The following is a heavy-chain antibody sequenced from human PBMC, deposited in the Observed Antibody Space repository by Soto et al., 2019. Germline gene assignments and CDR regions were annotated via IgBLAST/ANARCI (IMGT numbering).Heavy chain of an antibody. CDR3: ARRDGDAFDI. J-gene: IGHJ3*02. CDR2: IYYSGST. V-gene: IGHV4-59*08. CDR1: GGSISSYY. Sequence: SETLSLTCTVSGGSISSYYWSWIRQPPGKGLEWIGYIYYSGSTNYNPSLKSRVTISVDTSKNQFSLKLSSVTAADTAVYYCARRDGDAFDIWGQGTMVTVSS.